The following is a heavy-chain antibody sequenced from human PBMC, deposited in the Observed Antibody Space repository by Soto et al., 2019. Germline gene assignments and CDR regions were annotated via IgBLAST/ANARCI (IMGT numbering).Heavy chain of an antibody. CDR2: IYYSGST. D-gene: IGHD6-13*01. CDR3: AGLLSSSWYDFDY. CDR1: GGSISSSSYY. V-gene: IGHV4-39*01. J-gene: IGHJ4*02. Sequence: PSETLSLTCTVSGGSISSSSYYWGWIRQPPGKGLEWIGSIYYSGSTYYNPSLKSRVTISVDTSKNQFSLKLSSVTAADTAVYYCAGLLSSSWYDFDYWGQGTLVTVSS.